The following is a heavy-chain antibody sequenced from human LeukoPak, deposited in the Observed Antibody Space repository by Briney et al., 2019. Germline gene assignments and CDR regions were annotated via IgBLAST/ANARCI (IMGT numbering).Heavy chain of an antibody. J-gene: IGHJ5*02. CDR2: ISAYNGNT. D-gene: IGHD2-2*01. Sequence: ASVKVSCKVSGYTLTELSMHWVRQAPGQGLEWMGWISAYNGNTNYAQKLQGRVTMTTDTSTSTAYMELRSLRSDDTAVYYCARDGYCSSTSCYLNWFDPWGQGTLVTVSS. CDR1: GYTLTELS. CDR3: ARDGYCSSTSCYLNWFDP. V-gene: IGHV1-18*01.